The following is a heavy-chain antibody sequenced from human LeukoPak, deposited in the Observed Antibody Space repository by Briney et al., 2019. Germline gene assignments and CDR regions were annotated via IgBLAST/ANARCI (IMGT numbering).Heavy chain of an antibody. V-gene: IGHV4-61*02. CDR2: IYTSGST. J-gene: IGHJ4*02. D-gene: IGHD2-2*01. Sequence: SETLSLTGTVSGGSSSSGSYYWSWIRQPAGKGLEWIGRIYTSGSTNYNPSLKSRVTISVDTSKNQFSLKLSSVTAADTAVYYCARSRLVVPAAIPYFDYWGQGTLVTVSS. CDR3: ARSRLVVPAAIPYFDY. CDR1: GGSSSSGSYY.